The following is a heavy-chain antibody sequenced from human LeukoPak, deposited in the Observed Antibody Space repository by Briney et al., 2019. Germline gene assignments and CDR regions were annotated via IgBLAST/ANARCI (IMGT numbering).Heavy chain of an antibody. J-gene: IGHJ4*02. D-gene: IGHD3-3*01. Sequence: GGSLRLSCAASGFTFSSYGMHWVRQAPGKGLEWVAFIRYDGSNKYYADSVKGRFTISRDNSKNTLYLQTNSLRAEDTAVYYCAKGRGVLRFLEWLSPGYWGQGTLVTVSS. CDR1: GFTFSSYG. V-gene: IGHV3-30*02. CDR3: AKGRGVLRFLEWLSPGY. CDR2: IRYDGSNK.